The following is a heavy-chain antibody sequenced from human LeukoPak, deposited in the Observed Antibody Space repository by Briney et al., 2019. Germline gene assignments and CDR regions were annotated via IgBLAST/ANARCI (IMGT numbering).Heavy chain of an antibody. CDR3: ARDTSEGAKFDY. J-gene: IGHJ4*02. CDR2: INPSGGST. Sequence: APVKVSCKASGYTFTSYYMHWVRQAPGQGLEWMGIINPSGGSTSYAQKFQGRVTMTRDTSTSTVYMELSSLRSEDTAVYYCARDTSEGAKFDYWGQGTLVTVSS. V-gene: IGHV1-46*01. D-gene: IGHD1-26*01. CDR1: GYTFTSYY.